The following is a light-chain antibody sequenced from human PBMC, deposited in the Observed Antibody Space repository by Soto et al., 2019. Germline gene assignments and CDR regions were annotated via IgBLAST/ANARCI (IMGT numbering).Light chain of an antibody. J-gene: IGLJ3*02. CDR1: SGHTNYA. V-gene: IGLV4-69*01. CDR3: LTWGAGIWV. CDR2: LNSDGRH. Sequence: QSVLTQSPSASASLGASVKLTCTLSSGHTNYAIAWHQLQPEKGPRYLMKLNSDGRHIKGDGIPDLFSGSSSGAERYLTISSLRSEDEADYYCLTWGAGIWVFGGGTKLTVL.